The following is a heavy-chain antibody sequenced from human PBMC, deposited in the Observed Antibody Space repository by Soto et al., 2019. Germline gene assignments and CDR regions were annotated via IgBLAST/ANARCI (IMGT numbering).Heavy chain of an antibody. CDR3: ARETPSAAAAYYYYGLDV. CDR1: GGTFSSYF. CDR2: IIPVFGTA. J-gene: IGHJ6*02. V-gene: IGHV1-69*01. D-gene: IGHD6-13*01. Sequence: QVQLVQSGAEVKKAGSSVKVSCKVSGGTFSSYFINWVRQAPGQGLEWVGGIIPVFGTASYAEKFQGRVTITADESTSTAYMELSRLRSDDTAVYYCARETPSAAAAYYYYGLDVWGQGTTVIVPS.